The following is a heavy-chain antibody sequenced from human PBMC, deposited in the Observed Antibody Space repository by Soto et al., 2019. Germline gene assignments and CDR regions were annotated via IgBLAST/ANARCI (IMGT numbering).Heavy chain of an antibody. Sequence: QVQLQESGPGLVKPSQTLSLTCTVSGGSISSGGYYWSWIRQHPGKGLEWIGYIYYSGSTYYNPSLKSRVTRSVDTSKNQFSLKLSSVTAADTAVYYCAIFKGGIQLWLNGMDVWGQGTTVTVSS. J-gene: IGHJ6*02. CDR1: GGSISSGGYY. V-gene: IGHV4-31*03. CDR3: AIFKGGIQLWLNGMDV. D-gene: IGHD5-18*01. CDR2: IYYSGST.